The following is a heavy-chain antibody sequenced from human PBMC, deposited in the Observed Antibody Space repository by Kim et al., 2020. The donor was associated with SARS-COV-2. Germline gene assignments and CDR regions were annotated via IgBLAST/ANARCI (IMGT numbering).Heavy chain of an antibody. V-gene: IGHV4-59*01. J-gene: IGHJ5*02. CDR2: INNSGGT. Sequence: SETLSLTCTVSGGSINSYYWSWIRQPPGKGLEWIGLINNSGGTNYSPSLKSRVVISVDRSKNQISLNLASVTAADTALYYCAGETRNFRGGWLDPWGPGTLVTVSS. D-gene: IGHD1-7*01. CDR3: AGETRNFRGGWLDP. CDR1: GGSINSYY.